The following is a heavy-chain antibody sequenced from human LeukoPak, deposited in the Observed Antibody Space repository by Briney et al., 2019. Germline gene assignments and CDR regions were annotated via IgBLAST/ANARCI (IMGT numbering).Heavy chain of an antibody. V-gene: IGHV3-48*03. J-gene: IGHJ4*02. D-gene: IGHD6-13*01. CDR3: ARDLGAAAVLFDY. CDR2: ISSSGSTI. Sequence: GGSLRLSCAASGFTFSSYEMNWARQAPGKGLEWVSYISSSGSTIYYADSVKGRFTISRDNAKNSLYLQMNSLRAEDTAVYYCARDLGAAAVLFDYWGQGTLVTVSS. CDR1: GFTFSSYE.